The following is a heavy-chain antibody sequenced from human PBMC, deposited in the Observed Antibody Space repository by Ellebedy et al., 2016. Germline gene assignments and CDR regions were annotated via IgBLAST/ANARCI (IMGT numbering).Heavy chain of an antibody. CDR3: ARVGEALGAY. CDR1: GFTFSSYA. D-gene: IGHD1-26*01. J-gene: IGHJ4*02. CDR2: ISSSSSYI. Sequence: GESLKISCAASGFTFSSYAMSWVRQAPGKGLEWVSSISSSSSYIYYADSVKGRFTISRDNAKNSLYLQMNSLRAEDTAVYYCARVGEALGAYWGQGTLVTVSS. V-gene: IGHV3-21*01.